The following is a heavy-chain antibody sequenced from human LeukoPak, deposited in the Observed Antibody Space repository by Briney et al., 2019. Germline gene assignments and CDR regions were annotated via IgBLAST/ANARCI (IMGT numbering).Heavy chain of an antibody. V-gene: IGHV1-46*01. D-gene: IGHD5-12*01. Sequence: ASVKVSCKASGYTFTSYYMHWVRQAPGQGLEWMGLINPTGGSTGYAQKFQGRVTMTRDMSTSTAYMELSSLRSEDTAVYYCARRGGIVARRLHWFDPWGQGTLVTVSS. CDR1: GYTFTSYY. CDR3: ARRGGIVARRLHWFDP. CDR2: INPTGGST. J-gene: IGHJ5*02.